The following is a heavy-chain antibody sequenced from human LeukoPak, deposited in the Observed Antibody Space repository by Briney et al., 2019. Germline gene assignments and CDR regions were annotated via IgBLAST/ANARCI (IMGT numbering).Heavy chain of an antibody. Sequence: GGSLRLSCAASGFTFSTYWMHWVRQAPGKGLVWVSRVKTDGSDTNYADSVKGRFTISRDNAKNTLYLQMDSLRAEDTAIYYCARLRELATSTSGFDYWGQGTLVTVSS. CDR2: VKTDGSDT. D-gene: IGHD1-7*01. CDR1: GFTFSTYW. J-gene: IGHJ4*02. V-gene: IGHV3-74*01. CDR3: ARLRELATSTSGFDY.